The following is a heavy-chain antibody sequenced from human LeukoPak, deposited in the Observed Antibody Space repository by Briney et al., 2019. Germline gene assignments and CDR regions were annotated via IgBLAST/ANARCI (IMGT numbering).Heavy chain of an antibody. CDR1: GGTFSNYA. J-gene: IGHJ5*02. D-gene: IGHD6-19*01. CDR3: ASSLAAPGWFDP. V-gene: IGHV1-46*01. CDR2: INPSGGST. Sequence: ASVKVSCKASGGTFSNYAVSWVRQAPGQGLEWMGIINPSGGSTSYAQKFQGRVTMTRDMSTSTVYMELSSLRSEDTAVYYCASSLAAPGWFDPWGQGTLVTVSS.